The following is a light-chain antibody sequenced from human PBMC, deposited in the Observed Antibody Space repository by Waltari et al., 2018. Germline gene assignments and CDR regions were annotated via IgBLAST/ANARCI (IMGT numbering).Light chain of an antibody. V-gene: IGKV3-11*01. Sequence: EIVLTQSPATLSLSPGERADLSCRASQRVGSTLAWYQHKPGQPPRLLNYDASTMATCVPARFSGRGSGTDFTRTISSLDPEDFAVYYCQQRNRWPPVYTFGPGTTVDIK. CDR1: QRVGST. J-gene: IGKJ3*01. CDR2: DAS. CDR3: QQRNRWPPVYT.